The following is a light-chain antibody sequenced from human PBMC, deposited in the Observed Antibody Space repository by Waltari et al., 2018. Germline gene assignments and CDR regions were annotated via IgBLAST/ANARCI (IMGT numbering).Light chain of an antibody. V-gene: IGLV2-8*01. Sequence: QAALTQPPSMSGSPGQSVTISCPGTSSDIGGYNRVSWYHQHPGKAPKLMIYEVRQRPSVVSDRVSGSKSGNTASLTISGLQAEEEADYYCSSYAGSNTLLFGGGTRLTVL. CDR2: EVR. CDR1: SSDIGGYNR. J-gene: IGLJ2*01. CDR3: SSYAGSNTLL.